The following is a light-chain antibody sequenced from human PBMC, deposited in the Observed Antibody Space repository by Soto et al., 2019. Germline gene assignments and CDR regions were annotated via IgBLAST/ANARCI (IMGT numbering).Light chain of an antibody. CDR3: QQYNNWPPIT. Sequence: ELVRTQSPATMSVSPGERYTPSGLASQSVSRNLAWYQQKPGQAPLLLIYDASTRATGIPARFSGSGSGTEFTLRISSLQSEDFAVYYCQQYNNWPPITFGQGTRLDIK. CDR1: QSVSRN. J-gene: IGKJ5*01. V-gene: IGKV3-15*01. CDR2: DAS.